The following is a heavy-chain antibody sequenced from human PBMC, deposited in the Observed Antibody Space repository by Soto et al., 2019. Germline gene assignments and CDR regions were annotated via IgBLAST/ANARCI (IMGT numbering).Heavy chain of an antibody. CDR2: ISAYNGNT. V-gene: IGHV1-18*04. J-gene: IGHJ6*02. D-gene: IGHD2-2*01. Sequence: CKASGYTFTSYGISWVRQAPGQGLEWMGWISAYNGNTNYAQKLQGRATMTTDTSTSTAYMEPRSLRSDDTAVYHCARVGHCSSTRCSNNYYYGMDPWAQGNTVTVS. CDR1: GYTFTSYG. CDR3: ARVGHCSSTRCSNNYYYGMDP.